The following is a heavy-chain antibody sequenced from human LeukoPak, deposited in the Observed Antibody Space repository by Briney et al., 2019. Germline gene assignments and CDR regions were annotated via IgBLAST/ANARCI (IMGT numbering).Heavy chain of an antibody. CDR3: ASSVPYYDFWSGYQPFDY. CDR1: GGSISSSSYY. CDR2: IYYSGST. V-gene: IGHV4-39*07. Sequence: SETLSLTCTVSGGSISSSSYYWGWIRQPPGKGLEWIGSIYYSGSTYYNPSLKSRVTISVDTSKNQFSLKLSSVTAADTAVYYCASSVPYYDFWSGYQPFDYWGQGTLVTVSS. D-gene: IGHD3-3*01. J-gene: IGHJ4*02.